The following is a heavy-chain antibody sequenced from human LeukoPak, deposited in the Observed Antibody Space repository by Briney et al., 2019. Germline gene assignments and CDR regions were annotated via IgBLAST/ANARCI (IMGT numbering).Heavy chain of an antibody. Sequence: SETLSLTCTVSGGSISSSSYYWGWIRQPPGKGLEWIGSIYYSGSTYYNPSLKSRVIISVDTSKTQFSLKLSSVTAADTAVYYCAREYSGSYDYFDYWGQGTLVTVSS. CDR1: GGSISSSSYY. D-gene: IGHD1-26*01. CDR3: AREYSGSYDYFDY. V-gene: IGHV4-39*01. J-gene: IGHJ4*02. CDR2: IYYSGST.